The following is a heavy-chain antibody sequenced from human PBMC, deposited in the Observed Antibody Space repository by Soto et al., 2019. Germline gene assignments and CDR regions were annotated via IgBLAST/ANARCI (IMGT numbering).Heavy chain of an antibody. J-gene: IGHJ6*02. Sequence: QVTLKESGPVLVKPTETLTLTCTVSGFSLSNARMGVSWIRQPPGKALEWLAHIFSNDEKSYSTSLKSRLTTSTDTSKSQVVLTMTNMDPVDTATYYCARGTGHYDILTGPGRYYYYYGMDVWGQGTTVTVSS. CDR3: ARGTGHYDILTGPGRYYYYYGMDV. V-gene: IGHV2-26*01. CDR1: GFSLSNARMG. CDR2: IFSNDEK. D-gene: IGHD3-9*01.